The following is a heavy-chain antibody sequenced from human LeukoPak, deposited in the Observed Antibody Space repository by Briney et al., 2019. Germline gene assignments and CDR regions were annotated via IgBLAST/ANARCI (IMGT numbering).Heavy chain of an antibody. CDR3: ASPSSGQSFDI. V-gene: IGHV3-30*14. Sequence: PGRSLRLSCAASGFTFSSYTLHWVRQAPGKGLEWVAVTPYDESNKYYADSVKGRFTISRDKSKNTLYLQMNSLRAEDTAVYYCASPSSGQSFDIWGQGTMVTVSS. D-gene: IGHD3-22*01. CDR1: GFTFSSYT. CDR2: TPYDESNK. J-gene: IGHJ3*02.